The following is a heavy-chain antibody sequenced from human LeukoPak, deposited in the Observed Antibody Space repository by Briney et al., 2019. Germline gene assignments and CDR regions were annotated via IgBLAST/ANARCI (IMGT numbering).Heavy chain of an antibody. CDR1: RFTFDDYA. Sequence: GGSLRLSCAASRFTFDDYAMHRVRQAPGKGLEWVSGISWNSGSIGYADSVKGRFTISRDNAKNSLYLQMNSPRAEDTALYYCAKDMVRGPGYYYYGMDVWGQGTTVTVSS. V-gene: IGHV3-9*01. D-gene: IGHD3-10*01. CDR3: AKDMVRGPGYYYYGMDV. CDR2: ISWNSGSI. J-gene: IGHJ6*02.